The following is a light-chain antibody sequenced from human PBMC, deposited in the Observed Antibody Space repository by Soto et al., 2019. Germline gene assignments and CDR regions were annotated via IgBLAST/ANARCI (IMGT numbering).Light chain of an antibody. CDR1: SSDVGGYNY. CDR2: EVS. CDR3: SSYTSTNTWV. J-gene: IGLJ3*02. Sequence: QSALTQPASVSGSPGQSITISCTGTSSDVGGYNYVSWYQQHPGKAPKFLIYEVSNRPSGVSNRFSGSKSGNTASLTISGLHAEDEADYYCSSYTSTNTWVFGGGT. V-gene: IGLV2-14*01.